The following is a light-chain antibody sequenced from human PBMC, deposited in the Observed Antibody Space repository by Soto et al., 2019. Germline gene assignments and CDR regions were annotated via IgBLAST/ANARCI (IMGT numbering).Light chain of an antibody. Sequence: EIVLTQSPATLSLSPGERTTLSCRASQSVSSYLAWYQQKPGQAPRLLIYDASNRATGIPARFSGSGSGTDFTLTISSPEPEHFAVYYCQQGSNWPPGLTFGGGTKVEIK. CDR1: QSVSSY. V-gene: IGKV3-11*01. J-gene: IGKJ4*01. CDR3: QQGSNWPPGLT. CDR2: DAS.